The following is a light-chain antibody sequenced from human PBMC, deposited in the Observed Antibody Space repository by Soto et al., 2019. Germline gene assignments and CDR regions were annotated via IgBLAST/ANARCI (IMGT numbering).Light chain of an antibody. CDR3: QQYASSPWT. CDR2: GAS. Sequence: EIVLTQSPGTLSLSPGERATLSCRANQSVRGNSLAWSQQKPGQTPRVLIYGASNSAAGIPDRFSGSGSGTDFTLTISRLETEDFSVYYCQQYASSPWTFGQGNRVEIQ. V-gene: IGKV3-20*01. J-gene: IGKJ1*01. CDR1: QSVRGNS.